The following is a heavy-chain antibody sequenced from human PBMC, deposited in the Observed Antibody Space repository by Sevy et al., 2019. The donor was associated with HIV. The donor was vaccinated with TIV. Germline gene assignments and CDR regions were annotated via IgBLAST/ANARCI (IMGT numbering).Heavy chain of an antibody. J-gene: IGHJ4*02. V-gene: IGHV3-7*04. CDR3: VRAIQSEGSF. D-gene: IGHD2-2*02. CDR1: GFDFFNVW. Sequence: GGSLRLSCSASGFDFFNVWMTWVRQAPGKPLEWVANIKEDDTVKYYVDSVKGRFTIFRDNGRNLVYLVMNNLRVGDTARYYCVRAIQSEGSFWGQGTLVTVSS. CDR2: IKEDDTVK.